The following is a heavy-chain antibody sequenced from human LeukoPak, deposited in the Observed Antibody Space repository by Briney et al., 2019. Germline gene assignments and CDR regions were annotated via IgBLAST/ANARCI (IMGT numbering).Heavy chain of an antibody. V-gene: IGHV4-39*07. D-gene: IGHD1-20*01. Sequence: SETLSLTCSVSGVSINSGTFFWVWIRQTPGKGLEWLGSRSIYDSGSSYYNPSLKSRATISVDTSKNLFSLRLKSVTAADTAVYYCARGGDNWNDVRWFDPWGQGTLVTVSS. CDR1: GVSINSGTFF. CDR2: IYDSGSS. J-gene: IGHJ5*02. CDR3: ARGGDNWNDVRWFDP.